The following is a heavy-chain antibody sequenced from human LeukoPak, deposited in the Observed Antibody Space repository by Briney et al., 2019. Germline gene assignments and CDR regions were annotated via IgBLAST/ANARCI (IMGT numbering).Heavy chain of an antibody. V-gene: IGHV3-33*01. D-gene: IGHD4-11*01. CDR1: GFTFSSYG. Sequence: GGSLRLSCAASGFTFSSYGMHWVRQAPGKGLEWVAVIWYDGSNKYYADSVKGRFTISRDNAKKSLYLQMNSLRAEDTAVYYCRTGHYSSVWGQGTLVTVSS. J-gene: IGHJ4*02. CDR2: IWYDGSNK. CDR3: RTGHYSSV.